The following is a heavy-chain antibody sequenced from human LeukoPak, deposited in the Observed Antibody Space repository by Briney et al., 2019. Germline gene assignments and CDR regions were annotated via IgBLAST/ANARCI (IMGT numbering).Heavy chain of an antibody. J-gene: IGHJ4*02. Sequence: GGSLRLSCAASGFTFSSYSMNWVRQAPGNGLEWVSYVSASCSTIYYADSVKGRFTISTDNAKNSLSLQMSSLRDEDTAVYYCARGGEGLVLVPPHFDYWGQGTLVTVSP. CDR3: ARGGEGLVLVPPHFDY. CDR1: GFTFSSYS. V-gene: IGHV3-48*02. D-gene: IGHD2-2*01. CDR2: VSASCSTI.